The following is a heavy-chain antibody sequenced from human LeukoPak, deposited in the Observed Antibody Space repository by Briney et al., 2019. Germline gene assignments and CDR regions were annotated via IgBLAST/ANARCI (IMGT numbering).Heavy chain of an antibody. J-gene: IGHJ1*01. V-gene: IGHV4-59*01. CDR3: AGAVVITSAEYFQD. CDR2: IYYSGST. CDR1: GGSISSYY. D-gene: IGHD3-22*01. Sequence: SETLSLTCTVSGGSISSYYWSWIRQPPGKGLEWIGYIYYSGSTNYNPSLKSRVTISLDTSKNQFSLKLSSVTAADTAVYYCAGAVVITSAEYFQDWGQGTLVTVSS.